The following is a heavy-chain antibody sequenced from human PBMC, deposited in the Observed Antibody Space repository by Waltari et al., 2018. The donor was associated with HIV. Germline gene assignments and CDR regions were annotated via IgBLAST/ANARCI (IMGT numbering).Heavy chain of an antibody. CDR1: GYNFTGDS. V-gene: IGHV1-2*02. J-gene: IGHJ5*02. CDR3: ARPRPYCSTSSCPYFDP. D-gene: IGHD2-2*01. CDR2: INPNSGAT. Sequence: VQLVQSGAAVKKPGASVKVSCTASGYNFTGDSMHWVRQAPGQGLEWMGWINPNSGATNYAQKFQGRVTMTRDTSISTAYMELNSLRSHDTAVYYCARPRPYCSTSSCPYFDPWGQGTLVTVSS.